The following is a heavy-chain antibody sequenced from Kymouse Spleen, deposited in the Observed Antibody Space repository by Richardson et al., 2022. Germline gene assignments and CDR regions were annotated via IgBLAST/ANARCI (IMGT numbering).Heavy chain of an antibody. J-gene: IGHJ4*02. CDR1: GFTFSSYG. V-gene: IGHV3-33*01. CDR3: AAIVGATGGSGY. Sequence: QVQLVESGGGVVQPGRSLRLSCAASGFTFSSYGMHWVRQAPGKGLEWVAVIWYDGSNKYYADSVKGRFTISRDNSKNTLYLQMNSLRAEDTAVYYCAAIVGATGGSGYWGQGTLVTVSS. D-gene: IGHD1-26*01. CDR2: IWYDGSNK.